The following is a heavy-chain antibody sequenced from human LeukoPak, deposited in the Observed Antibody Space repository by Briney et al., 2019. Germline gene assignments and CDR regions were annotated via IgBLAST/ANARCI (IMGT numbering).Heavy chain of an antibody. Sequence: GASVKVSCKVSGYTLTESSMHWVRQAPGKGLEWMGRIIPILGIANYAQKFQGRVTITADESTSTAYMELSSLRSEDTAVYYCARDPPLRDYDFGPHFDPWGQGTLVTVSS. CDR3: ARDPPLRDYDFGPHFDP. CDR1: GYTLTESS. CDR2: IIPILGIA. J-gene: IGHJ5*02. D-gene: IGHD3-3*01. V-gene: IGHV1-69*04.